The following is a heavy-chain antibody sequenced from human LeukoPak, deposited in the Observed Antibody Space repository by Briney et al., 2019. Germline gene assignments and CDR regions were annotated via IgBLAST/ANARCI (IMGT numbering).Heavy chain of an antibody. J-gene: IGHJ2*01. V-gene: IGHV3-9*01. CDR3: AKASWYFAL. CDR2: ISWNSGSI. Sequence: PGRSLRPSCAASGFTFDDYAMHWVRQAPGKGLEWVSGISWNSGSIGYADSVKGRFTISRDNAKNSLYLQMNSLRAEDTALYYCAKASWYFALWRSGTLVTVSS. CDR1: GFTFDDYA.